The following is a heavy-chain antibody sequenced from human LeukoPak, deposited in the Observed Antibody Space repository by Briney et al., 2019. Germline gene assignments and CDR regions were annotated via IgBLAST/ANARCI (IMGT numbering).Heavy chain of an antibody. V-gene: IGHV1-69*13. CDR1: GGTFSSYA. J-gene: IGHJ4*02. CDR2: IIHIFGTA. D-gene: IGHD6-13*01. Sequence: SVKVSCKASGGTFSSYAISWVRQAPGQGLEWMGGIIHIFGTANYAQKFQGRVTITADESTSTAYMELSSLRSEDTAVYYCARDRDSSRYFDYWGQGTLVTVSS. CDR3: ARDRDSSRYFDY.